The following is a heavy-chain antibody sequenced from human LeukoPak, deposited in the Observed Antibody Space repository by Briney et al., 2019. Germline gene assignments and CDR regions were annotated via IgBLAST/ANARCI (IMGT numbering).Heavy chain of an antibody. CDR1: GGSISSGAYY. V-gene: IGHV4-30-4*01. CDR3: ARDTRSYDTSGYYYFDY. Sequence: SQTLSLTCTVSGGSISSGAYYWSWIRQPPGKGLEWIGYIYYSGRTYYKPSLRSRVTISIDTSRNQFSLKLSSVTAADAAVYYCARDTRSYDTSGYYYFDYWGQGALVTVSS. CDR2: IYYSGRT. J-gene: IGHJ4*02. D-gene: IGHD3-22*01.